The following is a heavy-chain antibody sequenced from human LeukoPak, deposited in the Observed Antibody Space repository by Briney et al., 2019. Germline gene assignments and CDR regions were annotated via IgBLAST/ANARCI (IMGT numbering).Heavy chain of an antibody. V-gene: IGHV1-2*02. D-gene: IGHD3-9*01. CDR2: INPKSGGT. CDR1: GGTFSSHV. CDR3: ARSPDILTGENFDY. Sequence: ASVKVSCKASGGTFSSHVFSWVRQAPGQGLEWMGWINPKSGGTNEAQKFHDRVTMTRDTSIRTAYMEVSRLRSDDTAVYYCARSPDILTGENFDYWGQGTLVTVSS. J-gene: IGHJ4*02.